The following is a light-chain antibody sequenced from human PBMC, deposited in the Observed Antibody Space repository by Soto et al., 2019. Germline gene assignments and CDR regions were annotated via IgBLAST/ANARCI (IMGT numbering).Light chain of an antibody. CDR2: GSS. CDR1: QSVSNNY. V-gene: IGKV3-20*01. Sequence: EVVLTQSPGTLSLSPGERASLSCRASQSVSNNYLAWYQQKPGQSPKLLIFGSSDRATGIPDTFSGSGSGTDFTLPISRLEPEDFAVYYCQQYGSSPPYTFGQGTKLEIK. J-gene: IGKJ2*01. CDR3: QQYGSSPPYT.